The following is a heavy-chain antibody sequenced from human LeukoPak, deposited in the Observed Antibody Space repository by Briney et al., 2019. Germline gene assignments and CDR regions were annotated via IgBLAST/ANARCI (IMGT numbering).Heavy chain of an antibody. CDR1: GYTFTGYY. J-gene: IGHJ5*02. CDR2: INPNSGGT. CDR3: VRDLTADTVSLP. D-gene: IGHD2-21*02. Sequence: ASVKVSCKASGYTFTGYYMHWVRQAPGQGLEWMGWINPNSGGTIYTQKFQGRVTMTRDTSISTAYMELSGLRSDDTAVYYCVRDLTADTVSLPWGQGTLVTVSS. V-gene: IGHV1-2*02.